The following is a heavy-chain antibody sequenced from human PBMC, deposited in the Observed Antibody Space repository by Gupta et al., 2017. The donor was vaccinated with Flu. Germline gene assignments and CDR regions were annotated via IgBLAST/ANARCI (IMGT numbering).Heavy chain of an antibody. CDR3: ARWEDSFWGGDGW. Sequence: YRWSWIRQAPGKEREWIGEIDPNGNPNYKPAFKSQVSMSLDTAKKQIALIPRYRRAADTAIYYCARWEDSFWGGDGWWGQGTQVTVSS. J-gene: IGHJ4*02. CDR1: YR. CDR2: IDPNGNP. V-gene: IGHV4-34*01. D-gene: IGHD3-16*01.